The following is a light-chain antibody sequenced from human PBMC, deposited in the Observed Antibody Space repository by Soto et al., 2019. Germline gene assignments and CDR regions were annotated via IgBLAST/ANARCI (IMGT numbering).Light chain of an antibody. Sequence: QSALTQPASVSGSPGQSITISCTGTSSDFDIYKYVSWYQQHPGKAPKLMIYQVTNRPSGVSNRFSGSTSGNTASLTISGLQAEDEADYYCCSYTSSINYVSGTGTKVTVL. CDR1: SSDFDIYKY. CDR2: QVT. V-gene: IGLV2-14*01. CDR3: CSYTSSINYV. J-gene: IGLJ1*01.